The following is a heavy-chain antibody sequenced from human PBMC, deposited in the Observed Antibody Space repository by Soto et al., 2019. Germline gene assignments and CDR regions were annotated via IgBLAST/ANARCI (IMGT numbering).Heavy chain of an antibody. CDR3: ARKAQNLAAPRDY. Sequence: GESLKISCKAADYAFTGYLICWVRQMPGKGVEWMGISYPGDSNTRYSPSLQGQVTISADKSISTVYLQWSSLQASDTAMYYRARKAQNLAAPRDYGGQGTLVRVCS. J-gene: IGHJ4*02. CDR2: SYPGDSNT. V-gene: IGHV5-51*01. CDR1: DYAFTGYL.